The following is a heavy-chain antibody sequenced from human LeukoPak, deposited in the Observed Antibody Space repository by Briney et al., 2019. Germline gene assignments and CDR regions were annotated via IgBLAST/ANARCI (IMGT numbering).Heavy chain of an antibody. CDR1: GYTFTSYD. D-gene: IGHD6-13*01. CDR2: MNPNSGNT. CDR3: ARAQGLGIAAAGPGY. V-gene: IGHV1-8*01. J-gene: IGHJ4*02. Sequence: GASVKVSCKASGYTFTSYDINWVRQATGQGLEWMGWMNPNSGNTGYAQKFQGRVTMTRNTSISTAYMELSSLRSEDTVVYYCARAQGLGIAAAGPGYWGQGTLVTVSS.